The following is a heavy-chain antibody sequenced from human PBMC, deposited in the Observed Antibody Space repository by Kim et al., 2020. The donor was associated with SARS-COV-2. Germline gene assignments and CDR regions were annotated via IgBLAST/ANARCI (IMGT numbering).Heavy chain of an antibody. CDR2: ISWNSGSI. CDR3: AKDGDYYGSGSYDY. V-gene: IGHV3-9*01. Sequence: GGSLRLSCAASGFTFDDYAMHWVRQAPGKGLEWVSGISWNSGSIGYADSVKGRFTISRDNAKNSLYLQMNSLRAEDTALYYCAKDGDYYGSGSYDYWGQGTLVTVSS. J-gene: IGHJ4*02. D-gene: IGHD3-10*01. CDR1: GFTFDDYA.